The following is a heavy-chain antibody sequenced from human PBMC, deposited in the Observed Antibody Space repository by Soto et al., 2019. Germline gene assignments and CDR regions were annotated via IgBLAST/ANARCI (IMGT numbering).Heavy chain of an antibody. V-gene: IGHV3-48*03. CDR2: ISSSGSTI. CDR3: ARDSTTTVALYWYFDL. CDR1: GFTFSSYE. J-gene: IGHJ2*01. D-gene: IGHD4-17*01. Sequence: EVQLVESGGGLVQPGGSLRLSCAASGFTFSSYEMNWVRQAPGKGLEWVSYISSSGSTIYYADSVKGRFTISRDNAKNSLYLQMNRLRAEDTAVYYCARDSTTTVALYWYFDLWGRGTLVTVSS.